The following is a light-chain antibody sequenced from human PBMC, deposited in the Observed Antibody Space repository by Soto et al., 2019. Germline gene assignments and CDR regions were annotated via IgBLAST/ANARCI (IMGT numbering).Light chain of an antibody. V-gene: IGKV3-20*01. Sequence: EIVCTRSPGTRSCGRVERATLSCRASQSVSSSYLAWYQQKPGQAPRLLIYGASSRATGIPDRFSGSGSGTDFTLTISRLEPEDFAVYYCQQYGSSPPWTFGQGTMVDIK. CDR1: QSVSSSY. J-gene: IGKJ1*01. CDR2: GAS. CDR3: QQYGSSPPWT.